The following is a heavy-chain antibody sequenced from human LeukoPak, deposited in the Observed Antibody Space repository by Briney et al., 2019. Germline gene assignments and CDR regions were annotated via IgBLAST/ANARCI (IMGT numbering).Heavy chain of an antibody. J-gene: IGHJ4*02. D-gene: IGHD3-9*01. CDR1: GGSISSGSYY. CDR2: IYTSGST. CDR3: ARDVMYYDILTGYPPGGYFDY. V-gene: IGHV4-61*02. Sequence: SQTLSLTCTVSGGSISSGSYYWNWIRQPAGKGLEWIGRIYTSGSTHYNPTLKSRVTISVDTSKNQFSLKLSSVTAADTAVYYCARDVMYYDILTGYPPGGYFDYWGQGTLVTVSS.